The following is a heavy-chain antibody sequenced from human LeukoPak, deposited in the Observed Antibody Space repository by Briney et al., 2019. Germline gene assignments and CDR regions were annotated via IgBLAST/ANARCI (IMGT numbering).Heavy chain of an antibody. V-gene: IGHV4-34*01. CDR2: INHIGRT. CDR3: AKPGYCSSTNCQGWFDP. Sequence: SETLSLTCAVYGGSFSGYYWSWIRQPPGKGLEWIGEINHIGRTSYNPSLKSRVTISVDTSKNQFSLRLSSVTAADTAVYYCAKPGYCSSTNCQGWFDPWGQGTLVTVSS. D-gene: IGHD2-2*01. CDR1: GGSFSGYY. J-gene: IGHJ5*02.